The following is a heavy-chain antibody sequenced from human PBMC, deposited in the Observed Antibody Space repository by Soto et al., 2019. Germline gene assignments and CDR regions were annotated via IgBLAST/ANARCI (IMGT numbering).Heavy chain of an antibody. J-gene: IGHJ5*02. CDR2: INPNSGGT. D-gene: IGHD6-6*01. Sequence: ASVKVSCKASGYTFTGYYMHWVRQAPGQGLEWMGWINPNSGGTNYAQKFQGWVTMTRDTSISTAYMELSRLRSDDTAVYYCARVSLQYSSSSVWFDPWGQGTLVTVSS. CDR1: GYTFTGYY. CDR3: ARVSLQYSSSSVWFDP. V-gene: IGHV1-2*04.